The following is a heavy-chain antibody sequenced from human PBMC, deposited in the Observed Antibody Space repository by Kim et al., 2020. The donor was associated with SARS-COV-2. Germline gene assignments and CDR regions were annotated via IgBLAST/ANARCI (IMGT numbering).Heavy chain of an antibody. D-gene: IGHD5-12*01. CDR2: ISYDGNNT. Sequence: GGSLRLSCAASGFTFSSYAMHWVRQAPGKGLEWVAIISYDGNNTYYADSVKGRFTISRDNSKNTLYLQVNSLRAEDTAVYYCASGTQKMATILRNFDYWGQGPLVPVSS. CDR3: ASGTQKMATILRNFDY. J-gene: IGHJ4*02. V-gene: IGHV3-30-3*01. CDR1: GFTFSSYA.